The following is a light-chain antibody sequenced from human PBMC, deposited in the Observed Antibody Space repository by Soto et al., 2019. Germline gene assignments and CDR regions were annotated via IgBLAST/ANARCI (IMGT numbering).Light chain of an antibody. Sequence: SYELTQPPSVSVSPGQTARITCSGDALPKQYAYWYQQKPDQAPVLVIYKDNERPSGIPERFSGSSSGTTVTLTISGVQAEDEADYYCQSADTSGGWVFGGGTKVTVL. J-gene: IGLJ3*02. V-gene: IGLV3-25*02. CDR2: KDN. CDR3: QSADTSGGWV. CDR1: ALPKQY.